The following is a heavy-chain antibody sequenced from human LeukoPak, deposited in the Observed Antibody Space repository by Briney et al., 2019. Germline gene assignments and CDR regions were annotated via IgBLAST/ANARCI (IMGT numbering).Heavy chain of an antibody. CDR2: ISAYNGNT. CDR1: GYTFTSYG. Sequence: ASVKVSCKASGYTFTSYGISWVRQAPGQGLEWMGWISAYNGNTNYAQKLQGRVTMTTDTSTSTAYMELRSLRPDDTAVYYCARDHDYYDSSGYYPPGGGYWGQGTLVTVSS. J-gene: IGHJ4*02. V-gene: IGHV1-18*01. CDR3: ARDHDYYDSSGYYPPGGGY. D-gene: IGHD3-22*01.